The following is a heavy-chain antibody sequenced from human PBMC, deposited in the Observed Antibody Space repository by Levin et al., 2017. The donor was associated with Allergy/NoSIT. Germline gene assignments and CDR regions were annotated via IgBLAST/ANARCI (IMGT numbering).Heavy chain of an antibody. CDR2: IYYSGST. CDR1: GGSISSYY. Sequence: ESLKISCTVSGGSISSYYWSWIRQPPGKGLEWIGYIYYSGSTNYNPSLKSRVTISVDTSKNQFSLKLSSVTAADTAVYYCATHPPYYYDSSGYLGWFDPWGQGTLVTVSS. J-gene: IGHJ5*02. V-gene: IGHV4-59*01. CDR3: ATHPPYYYDSSGYLGWFDP. D-gene: IGHD3-22*01.